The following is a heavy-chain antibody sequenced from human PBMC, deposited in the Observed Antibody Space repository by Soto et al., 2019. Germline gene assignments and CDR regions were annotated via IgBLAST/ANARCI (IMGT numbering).Heavy chain of an antibody. V-gene: IGHV4-31*03. D-gene: IGHD3-22*01. CDR3: ASLKKDYYDSSGYYAFDY. Sequence: SETLSLTCTVSGGSINIGTYYLSWIRQRPGECLEWIGYTFYSGSTYYNPSLNSRVTISLETSNNQFSLELTSVTAADTAVYFCASLKKDYYDSSGYYAFDYWGQGTLVTVSS. CDR2: TFYSGST. J-gene: IGHJ4*02. CDR1: GGSINIGTYY.